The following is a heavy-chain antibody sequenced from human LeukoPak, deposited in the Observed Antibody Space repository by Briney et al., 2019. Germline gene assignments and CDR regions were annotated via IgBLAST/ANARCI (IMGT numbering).Heavy chain of an antibody. V-gene: IGHV1-18*01. CDR3: ARGISEGYSGFRYDFWSGYPWYFDL. CDR2: ISAYNGNT. Sequence: EASVKVSCKASGGTFSSYAISWVRQAPGQGLEWMGWISAYNGNTNYAQKLQGRVTMATDTSTSTAYMELRSLRSDDTAVYYCARGISEGYSGFRYDFWSGYPWYFDLWGRGTLVTVSS. CDR1: GGTFSSYA. J-gene: IGHJ2*01. D-gene: IGHD3-3*01.